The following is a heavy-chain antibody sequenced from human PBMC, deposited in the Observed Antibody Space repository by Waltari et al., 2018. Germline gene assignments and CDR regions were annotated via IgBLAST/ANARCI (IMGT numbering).Heavy chain of an antibody. V-gene: IGHV5-51*01. D-gene: IGHD6-13*01. J-gene: IGHJ3*01. CDR2: IFPGDSDT. CDR3: ARSSTSAGDALDV. Sequence: EVQLAQSGAEVKKPGESLKIPCKGSGYRFSSHWISWVRQMPGKGLEWMGTIFPGDSDTRYSPSYQGQVTISADKSTDTAYLQWSSLRASDTAVYYCARSSTSAGDALDVWGQGTMVTVSP. CDR1: GYRFSSHW.